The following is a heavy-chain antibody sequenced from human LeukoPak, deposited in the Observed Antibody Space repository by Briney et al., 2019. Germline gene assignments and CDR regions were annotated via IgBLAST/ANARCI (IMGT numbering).Heavy chain of an antibody. Sequence: GGSLRLSCAASGFTFSSYAMSWVRQAPGKGLEWVSAISGSGGSTYYADSVKGRFTISRDNSKNTLYLQMNSLRAEDTAVYYCAKDCFSRGLDTSCRYYYGMDVWGQGTTVTVSS. CDR1: GFTFSSYA. V-gene: IGHV3-23*01. CDR3: AKDCFSRGLDTSCRYYYGMDV. D-gene: IGHD2-2*01. J-gene: IGHJ6*02. CDR2: ISGSGGST.